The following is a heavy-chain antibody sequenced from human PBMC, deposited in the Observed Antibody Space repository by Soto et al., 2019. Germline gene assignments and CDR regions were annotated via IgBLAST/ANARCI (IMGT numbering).Heavy chain of an antibody. J-gene: IGHJ6*03. D-gene: IGHD3-16*01. CDR3: AIHWVATRLGDNYYYYYMDV. Sequence: SETLSLTCTVPGGSISSYYWSWIRQPPGKGLEWIGYIYYSGSTNYNPSLKSRVTISVDTSKNQFSLKLSSVTAADTAVYYCAIHWVATRLGDNYYYYYMDVWGKGTTVTVSS. CDR1: GGSISSYY. CDR2: IYYSGST. V-gene: IGHV4-59*08.